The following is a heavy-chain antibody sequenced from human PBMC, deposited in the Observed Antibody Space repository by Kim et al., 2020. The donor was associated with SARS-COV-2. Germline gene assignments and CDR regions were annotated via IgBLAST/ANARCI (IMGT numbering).Heavy chain of an antibody. CDR1: GFTFGDYA. CDR3: TRDGGVYDSSGYLPRAFDY. V-gene: IGHV3-49*04. CDR2: IRSKAYGGTT. Sequence: GGSLRLSCTASGFTFGDYAMSWVRQAPGKGLEWVGFIRSKAYGGTTEYAASVKGRFTISRDDSKSIAYLQMNSLKTEDTAVYYCTRDGGVYDSSGYLPRAFDYWGQGTLVTVSS. J-gene: IGHJ4*02. D-gene: IGHD3-22*01.